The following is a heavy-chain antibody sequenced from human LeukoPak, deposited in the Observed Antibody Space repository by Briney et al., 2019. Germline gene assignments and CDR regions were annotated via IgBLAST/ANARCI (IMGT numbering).Heavy chain of an antibody. CDR3: ARGLAAADDY. D-gene: IGHD6-13*01. CDR1: GGSISSSSYY. J-gene: IGHJ4*02. V-gene: IGHV4-39*07. Sequence: SETLSLTCTVSGGSISSSSYYWGWIRQPPGKGLEWIGGINHSGSTNYNPSLKSRVTISVDTSKNQFSLKLSSVTAADTAVYYCARGLAAADDYWGQGTLVTVSS. CDR2: INHSGST.